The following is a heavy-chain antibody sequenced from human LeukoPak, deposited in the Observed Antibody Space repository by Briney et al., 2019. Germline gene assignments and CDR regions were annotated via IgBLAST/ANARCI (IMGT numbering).Heavy chain of an antibody. J-gene: IGHJ4*02. D-gene: IGHD3-22*01. CDR3: ARAISYGSSGYPDY. Sequence: GGSLRLSCAASGFTFSSYSMNWVRQAPGKGLEWVSSISSSSSYIYYADSVKGRFTISRDNAQNSLYLQMNSLRAEDTAVYYCARAISYGSSGYPDYWGQGTLVTVSS. CDR2: ISSSSSYI. CDR1: GFTFSSYS. V-gene: IGHV3-21*03.